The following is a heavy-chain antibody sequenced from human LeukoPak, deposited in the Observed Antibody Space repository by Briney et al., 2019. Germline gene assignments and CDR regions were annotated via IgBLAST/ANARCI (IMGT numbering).Heavy chain of an antibody. D-gene: IGHD4-17*01. Sequence: GGSLRLSCAASGFTFSSYSMNWVRQAPGKGLEWVSSISSSSSYIYYADSVKGRFTISRDNAKNSLYLQMNSLRAEDTAVYYCARDFTVTTGADYWGQGTLVTVSS. J-gene: IGHJ4*02. CDR1: GFTFSSYS. CDR2: ISSSSSYI. V-gene: IGHV3-21*01. CDR3: ARDFTVTTGADY.